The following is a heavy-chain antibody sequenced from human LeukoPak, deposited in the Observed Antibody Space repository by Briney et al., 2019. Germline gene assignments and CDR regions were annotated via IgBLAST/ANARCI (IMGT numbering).Heavy chain of an antibody. CDR1: GGTFSSYT. V-gene: IGHV1-69*02. D-gene: IGHD3-22*01. J-gene: IGHJ4*02. CDR2: IIPILGIA. CDR3: AYYYDSSGYYSQFDY. Sequence: SVKVSCKASGGTFSSYTISWVRQAPGQGLEWMGRIIPILGIANYAQKFQGRVTITADKSTSTAYMELSSLRSEDTAVYYCAYYYDSSGYYSQFDYWGQGTLVTVSS.